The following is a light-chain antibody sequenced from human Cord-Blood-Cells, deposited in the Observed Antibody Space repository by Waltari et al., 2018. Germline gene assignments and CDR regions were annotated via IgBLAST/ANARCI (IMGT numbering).Light chain of an antibody. J-gene: IGKJ2*01. V-gene: IGKV3-15*01. CDR1: PCVSSN. Sequence: EIVMTQSPATLSVSPGERATLSCRASPCVSSNLPWYQQKPGQAPRFLIYGASTRATGIPARFSGSGSGTEFTLTISSLQSEDFAVYYCQQYNNWPYTFGQGTKLEIK. CDR3: QQYNNWPYT. CDR2: GAS.